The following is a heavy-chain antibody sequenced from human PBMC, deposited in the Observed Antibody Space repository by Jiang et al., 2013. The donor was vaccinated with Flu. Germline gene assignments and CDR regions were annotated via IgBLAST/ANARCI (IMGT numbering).Heavy chain of an antibody. D-gene: IGHD3-16*01. CDR2: IITWEH. CDR3: ARGLGSPYYYGMDV. V-gene: IGHV4-30-4*01. Sequence: LEWIGYIITWEHLLQPSLKSRVTISVDTSKNQFSLKLSSVTAADTAVYYCARGLGSPYYYGMDVWGQGTTVTVSS. J-gene: IGHJ6*02.